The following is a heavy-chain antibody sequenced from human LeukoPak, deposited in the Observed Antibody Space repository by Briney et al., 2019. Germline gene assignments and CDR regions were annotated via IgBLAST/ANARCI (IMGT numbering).Heavy chain of an antibody. J-gene: IGHJ4*02. Sequence: ASVKVSCKASGYTFTSYYRHWVRQAPGQGLEWMGIINPSGGSTSYAQKFQGRVTMTSDTSTSTVYMELSSLRSEDTAVYYCARDIRVGGTQDYWGQGTLVTVPS. CDR1: GYTFTSYY. CDR2: INPSGGST. CDR3: ARDIRVGGTQDY. D-gene: IGHD1-26*01. V-gene: IGHV1-46*01.